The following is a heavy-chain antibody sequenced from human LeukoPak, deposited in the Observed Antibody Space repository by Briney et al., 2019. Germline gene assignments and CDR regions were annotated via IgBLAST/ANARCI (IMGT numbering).Heavy chain of an antibody. CDR1: GFTFSSYA. V-gene: IGHV3-23*01. CDR2: ISGSGGST. CDR3: AKGLNYDSSGYYGC. J-gene: IGHJ4*02. Sequence: GGSLRLSCAASGFTFSSYAMSWVRQAPGKGLEWVSAISGSGGSTYYADSVKGRFTISRDNSKNTLYLQMNSLRAEDTAVYYCAKGLNYDSSGYYGCWGQGTLVTVSS. D-gene: IGHD3-22*01.